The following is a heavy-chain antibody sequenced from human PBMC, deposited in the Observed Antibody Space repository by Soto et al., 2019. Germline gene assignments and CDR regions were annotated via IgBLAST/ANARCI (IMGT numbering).Heavy chain of an antibody. CDR3: ARDGGRHSGGIDY. CDR1: GGTFSSYS. Sequence: QVQLVQSGAKVKKPGSSVKVSCKASGGTFSSYSINWVRQAPGQGLEWMGEIIPIFGTANYAQKFQGRVTITADESMRTPYMELSRLRSEDTAVYYCARDGGRHSGGIDYWGQGTLVTVSS. J-gene: IGHJ4*02. D-gene: IGHD1-26*01. V-gene: IGHV1-69*01. CDR2: IIPIFGTA.